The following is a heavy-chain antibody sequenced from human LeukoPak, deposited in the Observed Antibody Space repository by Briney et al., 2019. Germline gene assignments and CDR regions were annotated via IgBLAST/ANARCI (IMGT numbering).Heavy chain of an antibody. Sequence: GASVKVSCKASGGTFSSYAISWVRQAPGQGLEWMGRIIPIPGIANYAQKFQGRVTITADKSTSTAYMELSSLRSEDTAVYYCARDDVVVVAATRGMDVWGQGTTVTVSS. V-gene: IGHV1-69*04. D-gene: IGHD2-15*01. CDR2: IIPIPGIA. CDR3: ARDDVVVVAATRGMDV. CDR1: GGTFSSYA. J-gene: IGHJ6*02.